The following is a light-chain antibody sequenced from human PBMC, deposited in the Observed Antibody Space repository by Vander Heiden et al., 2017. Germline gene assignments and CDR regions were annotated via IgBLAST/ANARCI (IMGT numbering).Light chain of an antibody. CDR3: QKYNSALSKTWT. CDR2: AAS. CDR1: QGISNY. Sequence: SPSSLSASVGDRVTITCRASQGISNYLAWYQQKPGKVPKLLIYAASTLQSGVPSRFSGSGSGTDFTLTISSLQPEDVATYYCQKYNSALSKTWTFGQGTKVEIK. V-gene: IGKV1-27*01. J-gene: IGKJ1*01.